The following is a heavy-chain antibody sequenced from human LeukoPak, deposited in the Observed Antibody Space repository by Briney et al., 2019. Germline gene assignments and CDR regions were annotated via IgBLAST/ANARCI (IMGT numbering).Heavy chain of an antibody. V-gene: IGHV5-51*01. Sequence: GESLKISCQASGNNYWIAWVRQMPGHGLEWLGIIYFGDSDTRYSPSVQGRLTISVDKSISTAYLQLSSLKASDTAIYFCGRHSYGLDYWGQGTLVTVSS. CDR3: GRHSYGLDY. D-gene: IGHD3-10*01. CDR2: IYFGDSDT. CDR1: GNNYW. J-gene: IGHJ4*02.